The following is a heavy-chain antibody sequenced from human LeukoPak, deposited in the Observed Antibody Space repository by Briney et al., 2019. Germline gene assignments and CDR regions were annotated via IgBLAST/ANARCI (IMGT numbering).Heavy chain of an antibody. V-gene: IGHV4-59*08. D-gene: IGHD1-26*01. CDR1: GDSISGYY. CDR3: ARAAATTRNGFGY. J-gene: IGHJ4*02. CDR2: MYYSGNT. Sequence: SETLSLTCTVPGDSISGYYWSWIRQPPGKRREWIGYMYYSGNTIYNPPLKCRVTISVDTSKNQFSLKLSFVPAAHTAVYFCARAAATTRNGFGYWGQGSLVTVSS.